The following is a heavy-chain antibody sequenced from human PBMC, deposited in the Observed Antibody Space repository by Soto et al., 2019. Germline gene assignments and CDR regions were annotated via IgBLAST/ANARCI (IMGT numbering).Heavy chain of an antibody. V-gene: IGHV4-59*13. D-gene: IGHD2-2*01. Sequence: QVQLQESGPGLVKPSETLSLTYTVSGGSIGSYSWSWIRQPPGKGLEWIGYVYKSGSLSYSPSLKSRVTISIDTSGNQFSLKLTSVTAADTAVYYCARCPLSTEYRHYYYMDVWGKGTTVTVSS. CDR1: GGSIGSYS. CDR3: ARCPLSTEYRHYYYMDV. J-gene: IGHJ6*03. CDR2: VYKSGSL.